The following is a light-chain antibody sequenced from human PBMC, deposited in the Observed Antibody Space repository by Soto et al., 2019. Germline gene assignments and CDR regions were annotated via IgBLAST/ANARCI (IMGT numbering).Light chain of an antibody. CDR1: QSVSSSY. CDR2: GAS. CDR3: QQDYNLPWT. J-gene: IGKJ1*01. V-gene: IGKV3D-7*01. Sequence: EIVMTQSPATRSLSPGERATLSCRASQSVSSSYLSWYPQNAGQAPRLLIYGASTRATGIPARFSGSGSGTDFTLTISRLQTEDFAVYYCQQDYNLPWTFGQGTKLDIK.